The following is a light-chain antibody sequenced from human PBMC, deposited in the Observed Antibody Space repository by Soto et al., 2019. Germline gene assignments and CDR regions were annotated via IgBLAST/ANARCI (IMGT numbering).Light chain of an antibody. CDR1: KSNIGNNY. CDR3: GTWDSSLSAVV. CDR2: DSN. V-gene: IGLV1-51*01. J-gene: IGLJ2*01. Sequence: QSVLTQPPSVSAAPGQKVTISCSGTKSNIGNNYVSWYQQLPGTAPKLLIFDSNNRPSEIPDRFSGSKSGTPATLDITGLQTGDEADYYCGTWDSSLSAVVFGGGTQLTVL.